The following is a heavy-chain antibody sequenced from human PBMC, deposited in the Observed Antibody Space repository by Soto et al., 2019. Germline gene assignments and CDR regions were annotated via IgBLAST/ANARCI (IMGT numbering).Heavy chain of an antibody. CDR2: IYWDDEK. D-gene: IGHD6-19*01. CDR1: GFSLTTGGVG. J-gene: IGHJ4*02. Sequence: QITLKESGPTLVKPTQTLTLTCTFSGFSLTTGGVGVGWIRQPPGKALEWLALIYWDDEKRYSPSLTSRLTITKDTSKNHVVLTMMNMDPVDTATYYCAFASSGWGPLGYLFDYWGQGTLVTVSS. V-gene: IGHV2-5*02. CDR3: AFASSGWGPLGYLFDY.